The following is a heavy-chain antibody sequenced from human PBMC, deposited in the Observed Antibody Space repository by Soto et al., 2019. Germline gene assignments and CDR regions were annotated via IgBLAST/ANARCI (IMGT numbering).Heavy chain of an antibody. Sequence: QMQLVQSGPEVKKPGTSVKVSCKASGFTFTSSAVQWVLQARGQRLEWIGWIVVGSGNTNYAQKFQERVTITRDMSTRTAYMELSSLRSEDTAVYYCAAGRGAAAGSDYWGQGTLVTVSS. CDR2: IVVGSGNT. CDR1: GFTFTSSA. D-gene: IGHD6-13*01. J-gene: IGHJ4*02. V-gene: IGHV1-58*01. CDR3: AAGRGAAAGSDY.